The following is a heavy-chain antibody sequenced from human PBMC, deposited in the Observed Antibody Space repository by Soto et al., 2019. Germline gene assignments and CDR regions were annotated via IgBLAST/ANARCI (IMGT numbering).Heavy chain of an antibody. J-gene: IGHJ6*03. Sequence: EASVKVSCKASGGTFSSYTISWVRQAPGQGLEWMGRIIPILGIANYAQKFQGRVTITADKSTSTAYMELSSLRSEDTAVYYCARGRTGDYYMDVWGKGTTVTVSS. CDR3: ARGRTGDYYMDV. D-gene: IGHD7-27*01. CDR2: IIPILGIA. CDR1: GGTFSSYT. V-gene: IGHV1-69*02.